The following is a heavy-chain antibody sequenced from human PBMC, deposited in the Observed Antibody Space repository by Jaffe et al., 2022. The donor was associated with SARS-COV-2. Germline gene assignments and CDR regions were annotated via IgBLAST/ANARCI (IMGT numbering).Heavy chain of an antibody. CDR2: IFYSGRT. CDR1: GDSISSSAYY. CDR3: ARSSTLLGHFDY. J-gene: IGHJ4*02. Sequence: QLQLQESGPGLVKPSETLSLTCTVSGDSISSSAYYWGWIRQPPGKGLEWIGSIFYSGRTYYNPSLMSRVTISVDTSKNQFSVKLTSVIAADTAVYYCARSSTLLGHFDYWGQGTLVTVSS. V-gene: IGHV4-39*01. D-gene: IGHD7-27*01.